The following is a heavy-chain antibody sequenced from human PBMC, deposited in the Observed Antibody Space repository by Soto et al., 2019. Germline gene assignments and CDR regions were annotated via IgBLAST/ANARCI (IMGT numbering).Heavy chain of an antibody. V-gene: IGHV4-59*08. D-gene: IGHD3-9*01. CDR1: GGSISSYY. Sequence: SETLSLTCTVSGGSISSYYWSWIRQPPGKGLEWIGYIYYSGSTNYNPSLKSRVTISVDTSKNQFSLKLSSVTAADTAVYYCARHIRRYFDWLFVQTSWFDPWGQGTLVTVAS. CDR2: IYYSGST. CDR3: ARHIRRYFDWLFVQTSWFDP. J-gene: IGHJ5*02.